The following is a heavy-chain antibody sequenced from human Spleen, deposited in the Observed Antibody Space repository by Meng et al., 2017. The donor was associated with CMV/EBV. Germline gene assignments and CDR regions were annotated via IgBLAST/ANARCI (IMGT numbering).Heavy chain of an antibody. D-gene: IGHD2-2*01. CDR2: IYYVGST. Sequence: SETLSLTCTVSGGSISDYYWSWIRQPPGRGLEWIGYIYYVGSTNYNPSLKSRVAMSVDTSKNLISLRLSSVTAADTAIYYCARSAPPPEVVPLASEFDYWGQGALVTVSS. CDR1: GGSISDYY. V-gene: IGHV4-59*01. CDR3: ARSAPPPEVVPLASEFDY. J-gene: IGHJ4*02.